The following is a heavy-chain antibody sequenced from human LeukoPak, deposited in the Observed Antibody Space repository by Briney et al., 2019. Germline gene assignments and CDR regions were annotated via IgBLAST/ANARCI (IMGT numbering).Heavy chain of an antibody. CDR1: GFMFRNYA. V-gene: IGHV3-64D*06. J-gene: IGHJ5*02. Sequence: GESLRLSCSVSGFMFRNYAMHWVRQAQGKGREYVSAISRNGGSTYYADSVKGRFTISRDNSKNMVYLQMSSLRAEDTAVYYCVKDRFFVSGSGWFSEYNWFDPWGQGTLVTVSS. D-gene: IGHD6-19*01. CDR3: VKDRFFVSGSGWFSEYNWFDP. CDR2: ISRNGGST.